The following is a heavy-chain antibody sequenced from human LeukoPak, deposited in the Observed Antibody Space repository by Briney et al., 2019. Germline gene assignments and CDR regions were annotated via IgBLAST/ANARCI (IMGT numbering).Heavy chain of an antibody. V-gene: IGHV3-30*03. CDR1: GFTFNSYG. CDR3: ARGGIITSYAFEI. D-gene: IGHD1-26*01. Sequence: GGSLRLSCAASGFTFNSYGMHWVRQAPGKGLEWVTVISYDGSNKYYADSVKGRFTISRDNAKNSLYLQMDSLRAEDTAVYYCARGGIITSYAFEIWGQGTMVTVSS. J-gene: IGHJ3*02. CDR2: ISYDGSNK.